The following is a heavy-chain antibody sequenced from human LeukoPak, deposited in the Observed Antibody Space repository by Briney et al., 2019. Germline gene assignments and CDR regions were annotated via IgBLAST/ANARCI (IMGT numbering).Heavy chain of an antibody. CDR3: ARRGGSSDFDY. CDR2: IHPADSDT. V-gene: IGHV5-51*01. CDR1: GYTFATYW. Sequence: NRGESLQISCKGSGYTFATYWIGWVRQMPGKGLEWMGIIHPADSDTRNSPSFQGQVTFSADKSISTAYLQWSSLKASDTAMYYCARRGGSSDFDYWGQGTLVTVSS. J-gene: IGHJ4*02. D-gene: IGHD1-26*01.